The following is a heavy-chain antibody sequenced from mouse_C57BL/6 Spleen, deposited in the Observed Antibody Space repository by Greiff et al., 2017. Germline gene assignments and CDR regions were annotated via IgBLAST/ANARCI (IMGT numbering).Heavy chain of an antibody. CDR2: IYPGSGST. CDR1: GYTFTSYW. CDR3: ARTGELWLRRFDY. V-gene: IGHV1-55*01. Sequence: VQLQQPGAELVKPGASVKMSCKASGYTFTSYWITWVKQRPGQGLEWIGDIYPGSGSTNYNEKFKSKATLTVDTSSSTAYMQLSSLTSEDSAVYYCARTGELWLRRFDYWGKGTTLTVSS. D-gene: IGHD2-2*01. J-gene: IGHJ2*01.